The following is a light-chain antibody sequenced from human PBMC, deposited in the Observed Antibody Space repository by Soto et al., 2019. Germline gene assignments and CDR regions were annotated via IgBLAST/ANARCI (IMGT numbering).Light chain of an antibody. V-gene: IGKV1-33*01. CDR3: QQYDGLPT. J-gene: IGKJ5*01. CDR2: DAS. Sequence: DIQMTQSPSSLSSSVGDIFTITCQASQDISNYLNWYQQKPGKAPKVLIYDASNLGTGVPSRFSGSGSGTDFTFSISSLQPEDVATYYCQQYDGLPTFGQGTRLEIK. CDR1: QDISNY.